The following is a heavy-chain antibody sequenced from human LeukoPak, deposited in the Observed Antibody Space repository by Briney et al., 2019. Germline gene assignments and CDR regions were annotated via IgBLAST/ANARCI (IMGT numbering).Heavy chain of an antibody. D-gene: IGHD2-21*01. CDR3: ARELSVIGAFDI. CDR1: GGSISSGGYY. J-gene: IGHJ3*02. CDR2: IYYSGST. V-gene: IGHV4-31*03. Sequence: SETLSLTCTVSGGSISSGGYYWSWIRQHPGKGLERIGYIYYSGSTYYNPSLKSRVTISVDTSKNQFSLKLSSVTAADTAVYYCARELSVIGAFDIWGQGTMVTVSS.